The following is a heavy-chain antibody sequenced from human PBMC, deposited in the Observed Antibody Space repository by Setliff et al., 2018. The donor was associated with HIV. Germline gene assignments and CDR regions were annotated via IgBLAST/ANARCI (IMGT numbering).Heavy chain of an antibody. CDR3: ARDTFALVLPPPGAFDI. CDR2: ISSSGSTI. D-gene: IGHD6-6*01. Sequence: GGSLRLSCAASGFTFSSYEMNWVRQAPGKGLEWVSYISSSGSTIYYADSVKGRFTISRDNAKNSLYPQMNSLRAEDTAVYYCARDTFALVLPPPGAFDIWGQGTMVTVSS. J-gene: IGHJ3*02. V-gene: IGHV3-48*03. CDR1: GFTFSSYE.